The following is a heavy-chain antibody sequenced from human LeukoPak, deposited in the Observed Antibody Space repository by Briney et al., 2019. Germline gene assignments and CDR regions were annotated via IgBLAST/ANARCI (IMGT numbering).Heavy chain of an antibody. Sequence: GGSLRLSCAASGFTFSSYWMHWVRQAPGKGLVGVSRINSDGSSTSYADSVKGRFTISRDNAKNTLYLPMNSLRSEDTAVYYCARGYGVGAPPPHYWGQGTLVTVSS. CDR3: ARGYGVGAPPPHY. CDR1: GFTFSSYW. D-gene: IGHD1-26*01. J-gene: IGHJ4*02. V-gene: IGHV3-74*01. CDR2: INSDGSST.